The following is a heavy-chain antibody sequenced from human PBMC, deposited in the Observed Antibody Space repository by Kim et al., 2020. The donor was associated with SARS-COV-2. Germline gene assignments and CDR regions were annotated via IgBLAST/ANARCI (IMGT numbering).Heavy chain of an antibody. CDR3: ATTTRNGHLRDFDY. Sequence: SETLSLTCAVYGGSFSGYYWSWIRQPPGKGLEWIGEINHSGSTNYNPSLKSRVTISVDTSKNQFSVKLSSVTAADTAVYYCATTTRNGHLRDFDYWGQGTLVTVSS. D-gene: IGHD3-10*01. V-gene: IGHV4-34*01. J-gene: IGHJ4*02. CDR2: INHSGST. CDR1: GGSFSGYY.